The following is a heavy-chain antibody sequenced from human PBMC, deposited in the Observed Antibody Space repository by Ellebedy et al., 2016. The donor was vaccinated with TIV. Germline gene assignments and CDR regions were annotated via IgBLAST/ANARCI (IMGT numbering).Heavy chain of an antibody. D-gene: IGHD1-26*01. Sequence: GGSLRLSXAASGFTFSSYSMNWVRQAPGKGLEWVSSISSSSSYIYYADSVKGRFTISRDNAKNSLYLQMNSLRAEDTAVYYCARGVRAQKWELLLYFDYWGQGTLVTVSS. CDR2: ISSSSSYI. J-gene: IGHJ4*02. V-gene: IGHV3-21*01. CDR1: GFTFSSYS. CDR3: ARGVRAQKWELLLYFDY.